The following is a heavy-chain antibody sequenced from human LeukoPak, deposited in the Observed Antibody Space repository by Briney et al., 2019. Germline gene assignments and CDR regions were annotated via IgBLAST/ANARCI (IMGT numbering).Heavy chain of an antibody. J-gene: IGHJ6*02. CDR1: GYSFTSYW. Sequence: GESLKISCKGSGYSFTSYWIGWVRQMPGKGLEWMGIIYPGDSDTRYSPSFQGQVTISADKSISTAYLQWSSLKASDTAMYYYARTGIAAAGYYYYYGMDVWGQGTTVTVTS. CDR3: ARTGIAAAGYYYYYGMDV. D-gene: IGHD6-13*01. V-gene: IGHV5-51*01. CDR2: IYPGDSDT.